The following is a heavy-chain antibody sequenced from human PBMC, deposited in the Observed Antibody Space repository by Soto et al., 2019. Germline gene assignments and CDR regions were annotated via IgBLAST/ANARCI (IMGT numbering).Heavy chain of an antibody. CDR2: ICYSGST. J-gene: IGHJ4*02. CDR3: ASQPNYYDSSGYYLYYFDY. D-gene: IGHD3-22*01. V-gene: IGHV4-39*01. CDR1: GGSISSSSYY. Sequence: SETLSLTCTVSGGSISSSSYYWGWIRQPPGKGLEWIGSICYSGSTYYNPSLKSRVTISVDTSKNQFSLKLSSVTAADTAVYYCASQPNYYDSSGYYLYYFDYWGQGTLVTVSS.